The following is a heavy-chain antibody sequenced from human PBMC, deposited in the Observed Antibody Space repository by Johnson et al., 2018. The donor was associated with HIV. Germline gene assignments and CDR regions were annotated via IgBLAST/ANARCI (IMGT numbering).Heavy chain of an antibody. D-gene: IGHD4-23*01. CDR3: AKLRWAPRAFDI. J-gene: IGHJ3*02. CDR1: GFTFSSYG. CDR2: ISHDGSDK. V-gene: IGHV3-30*18. Sequence: QVQLVESGGRVVQPGRSLRLSCAASGFTFSSYGMHWVRQAPGKGLEWVAVISHDGSDKNYADSVKGRFTISRDNSKNTLFLQMNSLRAEDTAVYYCAKLRWAPRAFDIWGQGTMVTVS.